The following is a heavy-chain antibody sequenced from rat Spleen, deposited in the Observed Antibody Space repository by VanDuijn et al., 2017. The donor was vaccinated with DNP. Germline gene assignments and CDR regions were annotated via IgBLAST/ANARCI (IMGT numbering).Heavy chain of an antibody. CDR1: GYSIHSNY. V-gene: IGHV3-1*01. J-gene: IGHJ2*01. CDR2: ISYIGSN. Sequence: EVQLLESGPGLVKPSQPLSLTCSVTGYSIHSNYWGWIRKFPGTKLEWIGHISYIGSNSYNPSLKSRLSITRDTSKNQFFLQLNSVTKDDTATYYCARFGPDLDYWGQGVMVTVSS. CDR3: ARFGPDLDY. D-gene: IGHD3-1*01.